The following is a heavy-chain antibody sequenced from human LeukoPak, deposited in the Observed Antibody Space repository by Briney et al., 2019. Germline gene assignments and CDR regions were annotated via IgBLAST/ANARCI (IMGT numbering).Heavy chain of an antibody. CDR3: ARDSNPRGGYDAFDF. CDR2: IKGDESKK. D-gene: IGHD3-10*01. V-gene: IGHV3-7*01. CDR1: GFTFSSYA. Sequence: PGGSLRLSCAASGFTFSSYAMSWVRQAPGKGLEWVANIKGDESKKYYVDSVKGRFTISRDNAKNSLYLQMNSLRAEDTAVYYCARDSNPRGGYDAFDFWGQGTLVTVSS. J-gene: IGHJ3*01.